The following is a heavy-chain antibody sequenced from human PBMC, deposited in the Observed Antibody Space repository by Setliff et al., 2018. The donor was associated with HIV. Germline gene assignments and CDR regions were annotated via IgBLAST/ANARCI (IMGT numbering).Heavy chain of an antibody. CDR1: GDSISNSNYY. CDR3: ARSPDYWGSHYFDS. CDR2: IHFSGTT. D-gene: IGHD7-27*01. V-gene: IGHV4-39*07. J-gene: IGHJ4*02. Sequence: SETLSLTCTVYGDSISNSNYYWGWIRQPPGKELEWIGSIHFSGTTYYNPSLKSRVTISVDTSKNQFFLKLTSVTAADTAMYYCARSPDYWGSHYFDSWGQGMLVTVSS.